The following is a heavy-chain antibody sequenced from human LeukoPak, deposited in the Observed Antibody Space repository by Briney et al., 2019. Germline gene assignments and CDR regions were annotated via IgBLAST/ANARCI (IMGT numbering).Heavy chain of an antibody. CDR3: ARDRALGSGKYYFDY. CDR1: GGSISSYY. V-gene: IGHV4-59*01. Sequence: SETLSLTCTVSGGSISSYYWSWIRQTPGKGLEWIGYIYYSGSTNFNPSLKSRVTISVDTSKNQFSLKLSSVTAADTAVYYCARDRALGSGKYYFDYWGQGTLVTVSS. D-gene: IGHD3-16*01. CDR2: IYYSGST. J-gene: IGHJ4*02.